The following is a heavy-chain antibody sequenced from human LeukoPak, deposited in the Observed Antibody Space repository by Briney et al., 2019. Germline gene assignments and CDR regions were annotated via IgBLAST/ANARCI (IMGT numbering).Heavy chain of an antibody. Sequence: SETLSLTCTVSGGSMSSISYYWGWIRQPPGKGREWIGSMYYSGSTYYNPSLKSRVTISVDTSKNQFSLKLSSVTAADTAVYYCARHVTLTGIPLRQPNWFDPWGQGTLVTVSS. CDR1: GGSMSSISYY. CDR2: MYYSGST. CDR3: ARHVTLTGIPLRQPNWFDP. D-gene: IGHD6-13*01. V-gene: IGHV4-39*01. J-gene: IGHJ5*02.